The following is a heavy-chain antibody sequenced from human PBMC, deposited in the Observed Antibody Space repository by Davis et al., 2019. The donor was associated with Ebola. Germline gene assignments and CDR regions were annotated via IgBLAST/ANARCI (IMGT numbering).Heavy chain of an antibody. D-gene: IGHD2-15*01. CDR1: GFSLSTSGMC. CDR2: IDWDDDK. CDR3: ARQVVVAAPGYYYMDV. Sequence: SGPTLVKPTQTLTLTCTFSGFSLSTSGMCVSWIRQPPGKALEWLALIDWDDDKYYSTSLKTRLTISKDTSKNQVVLTMTNMDPVDTATYYCARQVVVAAPGYYYMDVWGKGTTVTVSS. V-gene: IGHV2-70*01. J-gene: IGHJ6*03.